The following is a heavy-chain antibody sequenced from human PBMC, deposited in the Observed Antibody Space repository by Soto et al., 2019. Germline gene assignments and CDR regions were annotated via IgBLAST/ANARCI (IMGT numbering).Heavy chain of an antibody. CDR1: GFTFSSYG. Sequence: GGSLRLSCAASGFTFSSYGMHWVRQAPGKGLEWVAVISYDGSNKYYADSVKGRFTISRDNSKNTLYLQMNSLRAEDTAVYYCAKAGGVVITIFDYWGQGTLVTVSS. J-gene: IGHJ4*02. CDR2: ISYDGSNK. V-gene: IGHV3-30*18. D-gene: IGHD3-22*01. CDR3: AKAGGVVITIFDY.